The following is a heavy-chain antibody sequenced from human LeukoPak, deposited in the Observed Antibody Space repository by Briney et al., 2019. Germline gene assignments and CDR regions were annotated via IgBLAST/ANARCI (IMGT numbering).Heavy chain of an antibody. D-gene: IGHD3-16*01. V-gene: IGHV3-74*01. Sequence: GGSLRLSCAASGFTFSSYWMHWVRQVPNQGLMWVSRINSDEAISEYVDSVNGRFTISRDNAKNTLYLQMNSLRAEDTAVYFCLYGGYFQHWGQGTLVTVSS. J-gene: IGHJ1*01. CDR2: INSDEAIS. CDR1: GFTFSSYW. CDR3: LYGGYFQH.